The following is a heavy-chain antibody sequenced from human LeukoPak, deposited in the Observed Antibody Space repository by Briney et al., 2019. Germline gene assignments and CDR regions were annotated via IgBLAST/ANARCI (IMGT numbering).Heavy chain of an antibody. J-gene: IGHJ4*02. CDR3: AQGHVDSPIYFYH. CDR2: INWDGGSR. D-gene: IGHD5-18*01. V-gene: IGHV3-43*01. Sequence: GGSLRLSCAVSGFMFADYTMHSVRQAPGKGLEWVSLINWDGGSRYYAASVKGRFTVSRDNSKNSLYLQMNSLRTEDTALYYCAQGHVDSPIYFYHSGQGTLVTVSS. CDR1: GFMFADYT.